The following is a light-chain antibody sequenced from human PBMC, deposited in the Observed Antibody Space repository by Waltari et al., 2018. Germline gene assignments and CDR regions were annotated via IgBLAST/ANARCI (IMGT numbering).Light chain of an antibody. V-gene: IGKV3-15*01. J-gene: IGKJ4*01. CDR3: QQYNNWPLT. CDR1: QSISSN. Sequence: ERLMTQSPVTLSVSPGERATLSCRASQSISSNLAWYQQKPGQAPRLLIYGASTRATGIPARFSGSGSGTEFTLIISSLQSEDFAVYYCQQYNNWPLTFGGGTKVEI. CDR2: GAS.